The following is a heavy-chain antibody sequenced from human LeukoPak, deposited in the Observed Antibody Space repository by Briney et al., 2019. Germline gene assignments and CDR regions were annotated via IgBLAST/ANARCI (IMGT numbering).Heavy chain of an antibody. CDR3: ANGVYGFLEWLPQYPLYYFDY. CDR1: GFTFSSYA. D-gene: IGHD3-3*01. V-gene: IGHV3-23*01. Sequence: PGGSLRLSCAASGFTFSSYAMSWVRQAPGKGLEWVSAISGSGGSTYYADSVKGRFTISRDNSKNTLYLQMNSLRAEDTAVYYCANGVYGFLEWLPQYPLYYFDYWGQETLVTVSS. CDR2: ISGSGGST. J-gene: IGHJ4*02.